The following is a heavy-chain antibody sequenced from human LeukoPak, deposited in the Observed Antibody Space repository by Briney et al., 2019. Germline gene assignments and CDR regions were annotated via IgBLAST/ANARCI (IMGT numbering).Heavy chain of an antibody. CDR3: ARDYGGTFRGWFDP. CDR2: IYSGGTT. J-gene: IGHJ5*02. D-gene: IGHD4-23*01. CDR1: GITVSTNY. V-gene: IGHV3-66*02. Sequence: GGSLRLSCAASGITVSTNYMSWVRQAPGKGLEWVSVIYSGGTTYYADSVRGRFTISRDSSKNTLYLQMNSLTAEDTALYYCARDYGGTFRGWFDPWGQGTLVTVSS.